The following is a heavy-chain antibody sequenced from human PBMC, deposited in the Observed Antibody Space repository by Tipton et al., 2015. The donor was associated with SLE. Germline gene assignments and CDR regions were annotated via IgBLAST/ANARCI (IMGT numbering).Heavy chain of an antibody. CDR3: ATHVGVIAV. V-gene: IGHV5-51*01. Sequence: VQLVQSGAEVKKPGESLKISCRVSGYTFANFWISWVRQTPGKGLEWMGFIYPGDSDTKYSPSFEGQVTISADKSTSTAYVQWNSLKTSDSAMYYCATHVGVIAVWGQGTLVTVS. CDR1: GYTFANFW. J-gene: IGHJ4*02. CDR2: IYPGDSDT. D-gene: IGHD3-10*01.